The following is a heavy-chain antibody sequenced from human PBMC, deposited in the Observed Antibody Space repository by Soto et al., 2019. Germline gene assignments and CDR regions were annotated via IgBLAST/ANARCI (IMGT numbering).Heavy chain of an antibody. V-gene: IGHV4-34*01. Sequence: SETLSLTCAVYGGSFSNYYWSWIRQPPGKGLEWIGEINQSGITNYNPSLKSRVTISEDASKNQFSLKLSSVTASDTAVYYCATGNGIASRPADYWGQGALVTVSS. CDR2: INQSGIT. J-gene: IGHJ4*02. CDR1: GGSFSNYY. CDR3: ATGNGIASRPADY. D-gene: IGHD6-13*01.